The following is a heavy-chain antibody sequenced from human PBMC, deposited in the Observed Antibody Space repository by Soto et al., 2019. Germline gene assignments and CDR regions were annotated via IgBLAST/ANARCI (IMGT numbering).Heavy chain of an antibody. V-gene: IGHV4-59*01. D-gene: IGHD6-19*01. Sequence: PSETLSLTCSVSGGSISCSYWSWIRQSPGKGLEWLGYVYYTGSTNYSPSLRGRVSISVDTSKNEFSLRLSSVTAADTAVYFCARSVAVPGAHIDYWGQGTQVTVSS. J-gene: IGHJ4*02. CDR3: ARSVAVPGAHIDY. CDR1: GGSISCSY. CDR2: VYYTGST.